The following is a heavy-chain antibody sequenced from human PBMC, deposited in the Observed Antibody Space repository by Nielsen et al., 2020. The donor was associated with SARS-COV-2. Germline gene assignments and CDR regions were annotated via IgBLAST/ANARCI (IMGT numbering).Heavy chain of an antibody. CDR1: GFTVSSNY. D-gene: IGHD3-22*01. CDR3: AREDDSSGYTYGMDV. J-gene: IGHJ6*02. V-gene: IGHV3-66*01. CDR2: IYSGGST. Sequence: GESLKISCAASGFTVSSNYMSWVRQAPGKGLEWVSVIYSGGSTYYADSVKGRFTISRDNSKNTLYLQMNSLRAEDTAVYYCAREDDSSGYTYGMDVWGQGTTVTVSS.